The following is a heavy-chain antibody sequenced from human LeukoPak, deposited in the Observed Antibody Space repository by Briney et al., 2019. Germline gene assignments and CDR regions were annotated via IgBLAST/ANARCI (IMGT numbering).Heavy chain of an antibody. V-gene: IGHV3-53*01. CDR2: FYIGGTT. D-gene: IGHD2-2*01. CDR3: ARDSSSHYFFDY. J-gene: IGHJ4*02. Sequence: GGSLRLSCVASGLTVSSNHMNWVRQAPGKGLEWVSIFYIGGTTKYADSVQGRFTISRDNSINTLYLQMNSLGAEDTAVYYCARDSSSHYFFDYWGQGTLVTVSS. CDR1: GLTVSSNH.